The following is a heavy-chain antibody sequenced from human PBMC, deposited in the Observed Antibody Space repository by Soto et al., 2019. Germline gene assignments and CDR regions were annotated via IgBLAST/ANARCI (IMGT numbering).Heavy chain of an antibody. Sequence: GESLKISCKGSGYSFTSYWIGWVRQMPGKGLEWMGIIYPGDSDTRYSPSFQGHVTISADKSISTAYLQWSSLKASDTAMYYCARPITMVRGVMPLDYYYGMDVWGQGTTVTVSS. CDR2: IYPGDSDT. D-gene: IGHD3-10*01. CDR3: ARPITMVRGVMPLDYYYGMDV. J-gene: IGHJ6*02. V-gene: IGHV5-51*01. CDR1: GYSFTSYW.